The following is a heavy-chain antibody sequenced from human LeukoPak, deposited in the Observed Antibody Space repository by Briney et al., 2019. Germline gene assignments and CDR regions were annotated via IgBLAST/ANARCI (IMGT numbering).Heavy chain of an antibody. Sequence: GGSLRLSCAASGFTFNSYGMHWVRQAPGKGLEWVSAISGSGGSTYYADSVKGRFTISRDNSKNTLYLQMNSLRAEDTAVYYCARVDDYGSGSFYGSLDYWGQGIVVTVSS. D-gene: IGHD3-10*01. CDR2: ISGSGGST. V-gene: IGHV3-23*01. CDR1: GFTFNSYG. CDR3: ARVDDYGSGSFYGSLDY. J-gene: IGHJ4*02.